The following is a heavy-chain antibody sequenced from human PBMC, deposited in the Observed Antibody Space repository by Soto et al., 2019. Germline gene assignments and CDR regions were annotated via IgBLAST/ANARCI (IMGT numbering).Heavy chain of an antibody. CDR2: VYHSGTT. V-gene: IGHV4-31*03. Sequence: QVQLQESGPGLVKPSQTLSLTCSVSGASIRSGGYYWTWIRQHPGKGLEWIGYVYHSGTTDYNPSLKCRVTITVDTSKNQFSLELKSVTAADTAVYYCARSANWNFFADSWGQGTQFTVSS. D-gene: IGHD1-7*01. J-gene: IGHJ4*02. CDR3: ARSANWNFFADS. CDR1: GASIRSGGYY.